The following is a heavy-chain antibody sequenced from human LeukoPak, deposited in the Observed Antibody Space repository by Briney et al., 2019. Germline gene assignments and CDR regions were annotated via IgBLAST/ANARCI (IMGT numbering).Heavy chain of an antibody. CDR2: IYYTGST. J-gene: IGHJ4*02. CDR3: ARRGGSGRAFDY. V-gene: IGHV4-39*01. D-gene: IGHD1-26*01. Sequence: SETLSLTCSVSGASISGGTYYWGWVRQPPGTGLEWIGSIYYTGSTYDNPSLKSCVTISVDTSKNQFSLKLSSVTAADTAVYYCARRGGSGRAFDYWGQGTLVTVSS. CDR1: GASISGGTYY.